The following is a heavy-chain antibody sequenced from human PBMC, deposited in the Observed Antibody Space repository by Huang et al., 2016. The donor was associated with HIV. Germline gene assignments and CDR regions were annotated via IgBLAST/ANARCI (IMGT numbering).Heavy chain of an antibody. CDR2: RRGDGGDK. J-gene: IGHJ4*02. V-gene: IGHV3-7*01. CDR3: ARDQEGALDY. CDR1: GFSFSSSW. Sequence: EVQLVESGGDLVQPGGSLRLSCAASGFSFSSSWMSWVRQARGKGVEWVANRRGDGGDKSHVDSVKGRFTISRDNAKNSLYLQMDSLGVGDTAVYYCARDQEGALDYWGQGVLVTVSS. D-gene: IGHD3-16*01.